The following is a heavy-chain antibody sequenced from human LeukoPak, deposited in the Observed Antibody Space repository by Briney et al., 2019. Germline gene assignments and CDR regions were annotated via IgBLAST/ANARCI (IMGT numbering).Heavy chain of an antibody. V-gene: IGHV5-51*01. Sequence: GESLQISCQGSGYSFTSYWIGWVRQMPGKGLEWMGIIYPGDSDTRYSPSFQGQVTISADKSISTAYLQWSSLKASDTAMYYCARLSYYYDSSGYQYYFDYWGQGTLVTVSS. CDR3: ARLSYYYDSSGYQYYFDY. CDR1: GYSFTSYW. CDR2: IYPGDSDT. D-gene: IGHD3-22*01. J-gene: IGHJ4*02.